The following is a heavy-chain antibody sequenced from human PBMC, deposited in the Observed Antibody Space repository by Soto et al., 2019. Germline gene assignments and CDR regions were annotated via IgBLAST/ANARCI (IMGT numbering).Heavy chain of an antibody. CDR3: ARDQRFCGSTSCFYSWFDP. D-gene: IGHD2-2*01. J-gene: IGHJ5*02. V-gene: IGHV4-61*01. CDR1: GGSVSSSSYD. Sequence: SETLSLTCTVSGGSVSSSSYDWGWVRQPPGKGLEWIGYVYYSGSTYYNPSLESRVTISVDKSKNQFSLKLYSVTAADTAVYYCARDQRFCGSTSCFYSWFDPWGQGTLVTVSS. CDR2: VYYSGST.